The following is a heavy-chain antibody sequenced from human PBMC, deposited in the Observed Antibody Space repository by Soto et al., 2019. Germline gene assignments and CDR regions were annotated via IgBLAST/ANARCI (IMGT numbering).Heavy chain of an antibody. V-gene: IGHV3-30-3*01. J-gene: IGHJ6*02. Sequence: GSLRLSCAASGFTFSSYAMHWVRQAPGKGLEWVAVISYDGSNKYYADSVKGRFTISRDNSKNTLYLQMNSLRAEDTAVYYCARARNTAMGAIYYYYGMDVWGQGTTVTVSS. CDR1: GFTFSSYA. CDR3: ARARNTAMGAIYYYYGMDV. CDR2: ISYDGSNK. D-gene: IGHD5-18*01.